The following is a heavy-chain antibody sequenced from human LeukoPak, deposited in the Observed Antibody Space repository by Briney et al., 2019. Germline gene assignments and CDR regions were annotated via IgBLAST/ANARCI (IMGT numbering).Heavy chain of an antibody. D-gene: IGHD1-26*01. J-gene: IGHJ3*02. Sequence: GASVKVSCKASGFTFTSSAVQWVRQARGQRLERIGWIVVGSGNTNYAQKFQERVTITRDMSTSTAYMELSSLRSEDTAVYYCAADPSGSYGVGAFDIWGQGTMVTVSS. CDR3: AADPSGSYGVGAFDI. CDR1: GFTFTSSA. V-gene: IGHV1-58*01. CDR2: IVVGSGNT.